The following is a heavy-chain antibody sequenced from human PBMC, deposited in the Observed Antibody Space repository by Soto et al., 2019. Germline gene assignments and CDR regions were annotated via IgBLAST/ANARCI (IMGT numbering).Heavy chain of an antibody. V-gene: IGHV3-23*01. J-gene: IGHJ6*02. CDR2: ISGSGGST. Sequence: PGGSLRLSCAASGFTFSSYGMHWVRQAPGKGLEWVSAISGSGGSTYYADSVKGRFTISRDNSKNTLYLQMNSLRAEDTAVYYCAKDFSSSWPHSTSGMDVWGQGTTVTVSS. CDR3: AKDFSSSWPHSTSGMDV. CDR1: GFTFSSYG. D-gene: IGHD6-13*01.